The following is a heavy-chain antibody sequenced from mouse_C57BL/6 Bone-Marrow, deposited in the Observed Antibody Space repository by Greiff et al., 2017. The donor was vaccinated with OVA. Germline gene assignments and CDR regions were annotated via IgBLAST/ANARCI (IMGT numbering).Heavy chain of an antibody. CDR3: LYGNYWFAY. V-gene: IGHV1-59*01. D-gene: IGHD2-1*01. Sequence: VQLQQPGAELVRPGTSVKLSCKASGYTFTSYWMHWVKQRPGQGLEWIGVIDPSDSYTNYNQKFKGKATLTVDTSSSTAYMQLSSLTSEDSAVYFCLYGNYWFAYWGQGTLVTVSA. CDR1: GYTFTSYW. J-gene: IGHJ3*01. CDR2: IDPSDSYT.